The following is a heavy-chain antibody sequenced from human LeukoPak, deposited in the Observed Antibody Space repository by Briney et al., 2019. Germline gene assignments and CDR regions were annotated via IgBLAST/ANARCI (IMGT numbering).Heavy chain of an antibody. D-gene: IGHD4-17*01. CDR2: INHSGST. J-gene: IGHJ4*02. CDR1: GGSFSGYY. V-gene: IGHV4-34*01. CDR3: ARGLDYGDYPPLGY. Sequence: SETLSLTCAVYGGSFSGYYWSWIRQPPGKGLEWIGEINHSGSTNYNPSLKSRVTISVDTSKNQFSLKLSSVTAADTAVYYCARGLDYGDYPPLGYWGQGTLVTVSS.